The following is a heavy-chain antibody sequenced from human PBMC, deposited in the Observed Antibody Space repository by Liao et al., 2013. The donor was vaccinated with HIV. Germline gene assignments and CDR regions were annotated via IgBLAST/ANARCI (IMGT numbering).Heavy chain of an antibody. Sequence: QVQLQESGPGLVKPSETLSLTCTVSGASINSYYWNWVRLPAGKGLEWIGRIYSSGSTNYNPSFKTRVTMSVDTSNNQFSLNLSSVTAADTAVYFCARGVWLTHYYYFMDVWGKGTTVTVSS. CDR2: IYSSGST. J-gene: IGHJ6*03. V-gene: IGHV4-4*07. D-gene: IGHD6-19*01. CDR1: GASINSYY. CDR3: ARGVWLTHYYYFMDV.